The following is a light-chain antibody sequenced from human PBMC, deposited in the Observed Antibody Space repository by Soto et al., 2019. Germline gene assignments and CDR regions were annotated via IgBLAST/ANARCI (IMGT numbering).Light chain of an antibody. CDR2: VAS. J-gene: IGKJ3*01. V-gene: IGKV3-15*01. CDR1: ETISSS. CDR3: QQYNDCPMT. Sequence: EIEMTQSPAIVSVSPVERVTLSCRASETISSSLAWYQQKPGQAPRLFVSVASTRATGVPVRFSGSGSGTDFTLTISSLQSEDFVFYYCQQYNDCPMTFGPGTKVDIK.